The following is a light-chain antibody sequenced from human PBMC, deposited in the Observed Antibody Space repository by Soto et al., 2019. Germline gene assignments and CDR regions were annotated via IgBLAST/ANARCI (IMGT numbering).Light chain of an antibody. CDR3: QQYGSSPLFT. J-gene: IGKJ3*01. CDR1: QSVSSSY. CDR2: GAS. Sequence: EIVLTPSPGTLSLSPGERATLSCRASQSVSSSYLAWYQQKPGQAPRLLIYGASSRATGIPDRLSGSGSGTDFTLTISRLEPEDFDVYYCQQYGSSPLFTFGPGTKVDIK. V-gene: IGKV3-20*01.